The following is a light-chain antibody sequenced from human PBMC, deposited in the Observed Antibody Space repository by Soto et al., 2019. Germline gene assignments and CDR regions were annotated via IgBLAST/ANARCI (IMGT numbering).Light chain of an antibody. Sequence: EIFLTKFPATLFFSPGERAPPSCRASQSVSSYLAWYQQKPGQAPRLLIYDASNRATGIPARFSGSGSGTDFTLTISSLEPEDFAVYYCQQRSNWPVTFGQGTKVDIK. CDR2: DAS. CDR3: QQRSNWPVT. J-gene: IGKJ1*01. V-gene: IGKV3-11*01. CDR1: QSVSSY.